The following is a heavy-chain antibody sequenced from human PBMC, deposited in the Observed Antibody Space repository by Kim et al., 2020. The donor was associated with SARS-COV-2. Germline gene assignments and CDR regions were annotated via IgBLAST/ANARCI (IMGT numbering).Heavy chain of an antibody. J-gene: IGHJ5*02. CDR1: GYTFSDSH. D-gene: IGHD3-16*01. CDR2: IDPDSGVT. CDR3: AREIWYYAS. V-gene: IGHV1-2*06. Sequence: ASVKVSCKASGYTFSDSHMHWVRQAPGQGLEWMGRIDPDSGVTKYAQRFQGRVTMTRDTSISTAYMELSGPTSDDTAFYYCAREIWYYASWGQGTLVTVS.